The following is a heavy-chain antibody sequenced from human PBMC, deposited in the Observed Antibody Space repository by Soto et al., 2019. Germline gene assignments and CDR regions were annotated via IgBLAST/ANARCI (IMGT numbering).Heavy chain of an antibody. J-gene: IGHJ6*02. Sequence: GGSLRLSCISSGFTFRTYTMNWVRQAPGKGLEWVSGIRGFSPYTFYAESVKGRFTISRDNAKNSLYLQMNSLRAEDTAVYYCARDRGYDAHDYYYNAMDVWGQGTTFTVSS. CDR1: GFTFRTYT. CDR3: ARDRGYDAHDYYYNAMDV. CDR2: IRGFSPYT. V-gene: IGHV3-21*01. D-gene: IGHD2-15*01.